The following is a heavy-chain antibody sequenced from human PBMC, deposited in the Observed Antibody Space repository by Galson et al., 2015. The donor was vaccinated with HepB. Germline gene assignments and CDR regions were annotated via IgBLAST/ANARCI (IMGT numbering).Heavy chain of an antibody. D-gene: IGHD1-26*01. CDR3: ARVPEGWDPSGFYHFYGMDL. CDR1: GGSVSPYY. J-gene: IGHJ6*02. V-gene: IGHV4-59*02. CDR2: TYYSGTI. Sequence: SETLSLTCSVSGGSVSPYYWNWIRQPPGKGLEWIGHTYYSGTIEYNASLKSRVTISIDTSKNQVSLNVTSVTAADTAVYFCARVPEGWDPSGFYHFYGMDLWGQGTRVTVSS.